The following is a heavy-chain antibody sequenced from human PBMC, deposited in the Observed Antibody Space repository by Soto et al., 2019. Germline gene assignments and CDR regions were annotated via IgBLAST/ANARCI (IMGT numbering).Heavy chain of an antibody. J-gene: IGHJ6*02. CDR2: INPNFGGT. CDR1: GYTFTGYY. V-gene: IGHV1-2*02. D-gene: IGHD2-15*01. CDR3: AGHVLLSSDYYYYGMDV. Sequence: ASVKVSCKASGYTFTGYYMHWVRQAPGQGLEWMGWINPNFGGTNYAQKFQGRVTMTADESTSTAYMELSSLRSEDTAVYYCAGHVLLSSDYYYYGMDVWGQGTTVTVSS.